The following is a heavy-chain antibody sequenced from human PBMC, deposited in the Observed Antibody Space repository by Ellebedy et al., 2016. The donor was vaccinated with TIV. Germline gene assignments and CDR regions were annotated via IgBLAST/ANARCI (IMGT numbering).Heavy chain of an antibody. CDR2: INAGNGNT. Sequence: ASVKVSCXASGYTFTSYAMHWVRQAPGQRLEWMGWINAGNGNTKYSQKFQGRVTITRDTSASTAYMELSSLRSEDTAVYYCARGRRERITGTRRGYYYYMDVWGKGTTVTVSS. CDR1: GYTFTSYA. CDR3: ARGRRERITGTRRGYYYYMDV. D-gene: IGHD1-20*01. J-gene: IGHJ6*03. V-gene: IGHV1-3*01.